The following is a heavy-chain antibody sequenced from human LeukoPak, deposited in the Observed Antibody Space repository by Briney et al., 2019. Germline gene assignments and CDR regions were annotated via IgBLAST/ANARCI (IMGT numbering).Heavy chain of an antibody. CDR1: GFTFSNYA. V-gene: IGHV3-23*01. J-gene: IGHJ4*02. Sequence: GGSLRLSCAASGFTFSNYAMSWVRQAPGKGLEWVSVNSGSGGSTYYADSVKGRFTISRGNSKNTLYVQMNSLRAEDAAVYYCAKHLYYDSGAYHTLSSFDYWGQGTLVTVSS. CDR2: NSGSGGST. CDR3: AKHLYYDSGAYHTLSSFDY. D-gene: IGHD3-22*01.